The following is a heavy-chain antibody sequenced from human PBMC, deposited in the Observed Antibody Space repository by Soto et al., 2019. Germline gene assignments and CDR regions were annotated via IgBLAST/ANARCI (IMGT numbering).Heavy chain of an antibody. D-gene: IGHD2-2*01. V-gene: IGHV1-18*04. J-gene: IGHJ6*02. CDR1: GYTFTSYD. Sequence: ASVKVSCKASGYTFTSYDINWVRQAPGQGLERMGWISAYNGNTNYAPKLQGRVTMTTDTSTSTAYMELRSLRSDDTAVYYCARDLQSSSVYGVDVWGQGTTVTVSS. CDR2: ISAYNGNT. CDR3: ARDLQSSSVYGVDV.